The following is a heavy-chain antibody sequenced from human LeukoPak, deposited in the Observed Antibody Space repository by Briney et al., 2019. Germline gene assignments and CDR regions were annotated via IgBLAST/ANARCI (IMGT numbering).Heavy chain of an antibody. V-gene: IGHV4-61*02. D-gene: IGHD1-26*01. CDR3: AKDRRSGSHGDAFDI. Sequence: SGTLSLTCTVSRGSISSGFYYWNWIRQPAGKGLEWIGRIFISGSTNYNPSLKSRVTISVDTSKNQFSLKLTSVTAADTAVYYCAKDRRSGSHGDAFDIWGQGIMVTVSS. CDR1: RGSISSGFYY. J-gene: IGHJ3*02. CDR2: IFISGST.